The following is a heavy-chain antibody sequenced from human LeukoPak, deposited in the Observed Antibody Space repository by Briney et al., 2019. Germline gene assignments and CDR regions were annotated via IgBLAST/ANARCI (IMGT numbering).Heavy chain of an antibody. CDR3: ASCIVVVPAAMRGGAFDI. Sequence: SQTLSLTCTVSGGSISSGGYYWSWIRQHPGKGLEWIGYIYYSGSTYYNPSLKSRVIISVDTSKNQFSLKLSSVTAADTAVYYCASCIVVVPAAMRGGAFDIWGQGTMVTVSS. CDR2: IYYSGST. J-gene: IGHJ3*02. V-gene: IGHV4-31*03. CDR1: GGSISSGGYY. D-gene: IGHD2-2*01.